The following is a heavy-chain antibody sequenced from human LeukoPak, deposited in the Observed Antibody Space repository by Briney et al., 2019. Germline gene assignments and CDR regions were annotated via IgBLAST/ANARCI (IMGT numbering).Heavy chain of an antibody. V-gene: IGHV5-51*01. Sequence: GESLKISCKGSGYSFTSYWIGWVRQMPGKGPEWMGIIYPGDSDTRYSPSFQGQVTISADKSISTAYLQWSSLKASDTAMYYCARPGYYDSSDYYLPFDYWGQGTLVTVSS. CDR3: ARPGYYDSSDYYLPFDY. D-gene: IGHD3-22*01. CDR1: GYSFTSYW. CDR2: IYPGDSDT. J-gene: IGHJ4*02.